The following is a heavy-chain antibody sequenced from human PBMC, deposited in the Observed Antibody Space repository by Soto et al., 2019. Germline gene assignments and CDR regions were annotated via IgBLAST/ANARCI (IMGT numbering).Heavy chain of an antibody. V-gene: IGHV3-30-3*01. CDR3: ARDRSSTYYYYGMDL. CDR2: IPYDGSNQ. J-gene: IGHJ6*02. Sequence: GGSLRLSCAASGFSFSRHGMHWVRRAPGKGLEWVAVIPYDGSNQDYADSVKGRFSISRDNSKNTVYLQMNSLRVEDSAVYYCARDRSSTYYYYGMDLWGQGTTGTV. D-gene: IGHD6-19*01. CDR1: GFSFSRHG.